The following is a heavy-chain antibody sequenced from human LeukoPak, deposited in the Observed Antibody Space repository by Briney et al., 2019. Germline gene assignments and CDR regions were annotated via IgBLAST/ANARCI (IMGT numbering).Heavy chain of an antibody. CDR2: ISYDGSNK. Sequence: GGSLRLSCAASGFTFSSYGMHWVRQAPGKGLEWVAVISYDGSNKYYADSVKGRFTISRDNSKNTLYLQMNSLRDEDTAVYYCARHDYGGNSGDHWGQGTLVTVSS. J-gene: IGHJ4*02. D-gene: IGHD4-23*01. V-gene: IGHV3-30*03. CDR1: GFTFSSYG. CDR3: ARHDYGGNSGDH.